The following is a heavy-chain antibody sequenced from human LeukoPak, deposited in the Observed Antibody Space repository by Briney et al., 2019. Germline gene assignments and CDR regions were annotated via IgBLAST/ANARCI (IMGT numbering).Heavy chain of an antibody. V-gene: IGHV3-7*01. Sequence: GGTLRLSCEASGFSFSRMTWVRQTPGKGLEWVANIKQDGSEKYSADSVKGRFTISRDNAKNSLFLQVSSLRAEDTAVYYCARDPTYYYGSGSYSPHWGQGTLVTVSS. CDR1: GFSFSR. J-gene: IGHJ4*02. CDR3: ARDPTYYYGSGSYSPH. D-gene: IGHD3-10*01. CDR2: IKQDGSEK.